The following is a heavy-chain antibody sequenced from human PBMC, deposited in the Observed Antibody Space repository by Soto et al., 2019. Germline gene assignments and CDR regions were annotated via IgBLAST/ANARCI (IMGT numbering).Heavy chain of an antibody. CDR1: GGNFSSYT. D-gene: IGHD1-20*01. J-gene: IGHJ6*02. CDR3: DGIQDPDGMDV. V-gene: IGHV1-69*02. Sequence: QVQLVQSGAEVKKPGASVKVSCKASGGNFSSYTNRWVRQAPGQGLEWMGRIIPILGIANYAQKFQGRVTITGDKATSTAYMELSSLRSEETAVYYWDGIQDPDGMDVWGRGTTVTVAS. CDR2: IIPILGIA.